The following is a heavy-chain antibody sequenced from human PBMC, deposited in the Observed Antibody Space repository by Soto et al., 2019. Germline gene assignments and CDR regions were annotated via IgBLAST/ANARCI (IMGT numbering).Heavy chain of an antibody. CDR2: ISYDGSNK. Sequence: QVQLVESGGGVVQPGRSLRLSCEASGFTFSSYGMHWVRQAPGKGLEWVAVISYDGSNKYYADSVKGRFTISRDNSKNTLYLQMNSLRAEDTAVYYCARRGWDAFDIWGQGTMVTVSS. CDR3: ARRGWDAFDI. CDR1: GFTFSSYG. V-gene: IGHV3-30*03. J-gene: IGHJ3*02.